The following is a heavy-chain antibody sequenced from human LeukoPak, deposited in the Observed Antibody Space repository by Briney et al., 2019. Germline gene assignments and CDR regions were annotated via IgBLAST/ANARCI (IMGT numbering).Heavy chain of an antibody. J-gene: IGHJ4*02. V-gene: IGHV3-11*05. CDR3: ARAVDGHYFDY. CDR2: ISSSSSYT. CDR1: GFTFSAYA. Sequence: GGSLRLSCEASGFTFSAYAMTWVRQAPGKGLEWVSYISSSSSYTNYADSVKGRFTISRDNAKNSLYLQMNSLRAEDTAVYYCARAVDGHYFDYWGQGTLVTVSS. D-gene: IGHD6-19*01.